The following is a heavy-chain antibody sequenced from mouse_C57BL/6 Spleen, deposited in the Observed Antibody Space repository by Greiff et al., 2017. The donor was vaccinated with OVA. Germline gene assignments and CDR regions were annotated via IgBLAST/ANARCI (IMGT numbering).Heavy chain of an antibody. D-gene: IGHD2-4*01. Sequence: QVQLQQPGAELVRPGSSVKLSCNASGYTFTSYWMHWVKQRPIQGLEWIGNIDPSDSETHYNQKFKDKATLTVDKSSSTAYMQLSSLTSEDSAVYYCARDDYDQAWFAYWGQGTLVTVSA. J-gene: IGHJ3*01. V-gene: IGHV1-52*01. CDR2: IDPSDSET. CDR3: ARDDYDQAWFAY. CDR1: GYTFTSYW.